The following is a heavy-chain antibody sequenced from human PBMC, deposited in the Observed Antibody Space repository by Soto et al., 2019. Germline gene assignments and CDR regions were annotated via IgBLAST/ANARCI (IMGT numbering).Heavy chain of an antibody. CDR1: GGTFSSYA. CDR2: IIPIFGTA. D-gene: IGHD3-22*01. Sequence: SVKVSCKASGGTFSSYAISWVRQAPGQGLEWMGGIIPIFGTANYAQKFQGRVTITADESTSTAYMELSRLRSDDTAVYYCAREAGYDSSGYPFDYWGQGTLVTVSS. CDR3: AREAGYDSSGYPFDY. V-gene: IGHV1-69*13. J-gene: IGHJ4*02.